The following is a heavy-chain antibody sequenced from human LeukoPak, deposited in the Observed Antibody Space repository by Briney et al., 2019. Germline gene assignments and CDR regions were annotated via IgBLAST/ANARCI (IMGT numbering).Heavy chain of an antibody. Sequence: SETLSLTCAVYGGSFSGYYWSWIRQPPGKGLEWIGEINHSGSTYYNPSLKSRVTISVDTSKNQFSLKLSSVTAADTAVYYCARFRTTVIPFDYWGQGTLVTVSS. D-gene: IGHD4-17*01. CDR1: GGSFSGYY. CDR2: INHSGST. CDR3: ARFRTTVIPFDY. V-gene: IGHV4-34*01. J-gene: IGHJ4*02.